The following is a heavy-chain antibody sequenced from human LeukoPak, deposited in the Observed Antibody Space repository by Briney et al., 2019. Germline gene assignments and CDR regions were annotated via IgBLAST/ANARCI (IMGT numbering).Heavy chain of an antibody. CDR2: ISAYNGDA. D-gene: IGHD2-2*01. J-gene: IGHJ4*02. CDR3: ARDERGSCTSSTCYYFDL. Sequence: EASVKVSCKASGYTFTSYGISWVRQAPGQGLEWMGWISAYNGDANYAQKLQGRITVTTDTSTNTAYMELRSLRSDDTAVYYCARDERGSCTSSTCYYFDLWGQGTPVTVSS. V-gene: IGHV1-18*01. CDR1: GYTFTSYG.